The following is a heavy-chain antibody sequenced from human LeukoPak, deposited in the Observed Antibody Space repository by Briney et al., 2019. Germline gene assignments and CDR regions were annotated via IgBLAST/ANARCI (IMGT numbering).Heavy chain of an antibody. CDR2: ISYDGSIK. CDR3: ARSIAVAGTFDY. Sequence: GGSLRLSCAASGFTFSSYAMHWVRQAPGKGLEWVAVISYDGSIKYYADSVKGRFTISRDKSKSTLYLQMNSLRAEDTAVYYCARSIAVAGTFDYWGQGTQVTVSS. CDR1: GFTFSSYA. J-gene: IGHJ4*02. V-gene: IGHV3-30-3*01. D-gene: IGHD6-19*01.